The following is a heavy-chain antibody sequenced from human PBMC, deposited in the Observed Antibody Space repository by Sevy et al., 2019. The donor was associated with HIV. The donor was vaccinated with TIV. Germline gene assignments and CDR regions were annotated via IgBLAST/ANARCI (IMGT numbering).Heavy chain of an antibody. V-gene: IGHV3-23*01. CDR3: AKDRVSGTYYTGDFDY. D-gene: IGHD3-10*01. CDR1: GFPFSSYA. J-gene: IGHJ4*02. Sequence: GGSLRLSCAASGFPFSSYAMNWVRQGPGKGLEWVSATGGRGGATYYADSVKGRFTISRDNSKNTLYLQMDSLRAEDTAVYYCAKDRVSGTYYTGDFDYWGQGTLVTVSS. CDR2: TGGRGGAT.